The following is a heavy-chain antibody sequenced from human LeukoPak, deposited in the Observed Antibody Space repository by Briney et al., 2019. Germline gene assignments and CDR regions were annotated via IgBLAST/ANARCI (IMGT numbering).Heavy chain of an antibody. CDR3: ATSGWYLLPGVY. V-gene: IGHV4-39*01. Sequence: PSETLSLTCTVSGGSISSRPYCWGWIRQPPGKGLEWIGSIYYSGSTYYNPSLESRVTISVDTSKNQFSLKLSSVTAADTAVYYCATSGWYLLPGVYWGQGTLVTVSS. CDR1: GGSISSRPYC. D-gene: IGHD6-19*01. J-gene: IGHJ4*02. CDR2: IYYSGST.